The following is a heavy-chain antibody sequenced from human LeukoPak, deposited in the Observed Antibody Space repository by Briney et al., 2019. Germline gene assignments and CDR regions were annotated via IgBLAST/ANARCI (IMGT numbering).Heavy chain of an antibody. J-gene: IGHJ4*02. Sequence: GGSLRLSCAASGFTFSTYAMSWVRQAPGKGLQWVSLISGSGDGAHYADSVKGRFTISRDNSKNTVYLQMTNLRAEDTAVYYCAKGYIQLWWFDYWGQGALVTVSS. CDR3: AKGYIQLWWFDY. D-gene: IGHD2-21*01. CDR2: ISGSGDGA. CDR1: GFTFSTYA. V-gene: IGHV3-23*01.